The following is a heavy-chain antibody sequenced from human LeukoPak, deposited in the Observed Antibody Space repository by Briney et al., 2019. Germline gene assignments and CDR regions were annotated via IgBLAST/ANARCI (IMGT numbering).Heavy chain of an antibody. Sequence: ASVKVSCKASGYTFTDYYIHWVRQAPGQGLEWMGRINPNSGDTNSPQKFQGRVTMTRDTSITTAYMELTSLTSDDTAVYFCARSAGHCNNGVCFTDYYMDVWGKGTTVTVSS. CDR3: ARSAGHCNNGVCFTDYYMDV. CDR1: GYTFTDYY. CDR2: INPNSGDT. V-gene: IGHV1-2*06. J-gene: IGHJ6*03. D-gene: IGHD2-8*01.